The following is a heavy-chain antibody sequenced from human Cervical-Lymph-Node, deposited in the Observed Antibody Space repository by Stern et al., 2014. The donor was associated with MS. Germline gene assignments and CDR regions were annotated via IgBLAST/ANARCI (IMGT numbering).Heavy chain of an antibody. D-gene: IGHD4-17*01. CDR1: GGTFSSYA. CDR2: IIPIFGTA. V-gene: IGHV1-69*01. Sequence: DQLVEYGAEVKKPGSSGKVSCKASGGTFSSYAISWVRQAPGQGLEWMGGIIPIFGTANYAQKFQGRVTIPADESTSTAYMELSSLRSEDTAVYYCARSGDYSFYYYGMDVWGQGTTVTVSS. CDR3: ARSGDYSFYYYGMDV. J-gene: IGHJ6*02.